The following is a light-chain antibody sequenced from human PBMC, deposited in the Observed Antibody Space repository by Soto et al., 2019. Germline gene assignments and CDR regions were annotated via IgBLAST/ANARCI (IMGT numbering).Light chain of an antibody. J-gene: IGLJ2*01. V-gene: IGLV2-14*03. CDR3: SSYPHSNDIVL. CDR1: SSDVGDYNF. Sequence: QSALTQPASVSGSPGQSITISCTGTSSDVGDYNFVSWYQQRPGKAPRLIISDVSDRPSGVSNRFSGSKSGDTASLTISGLQAEDEADYYCSSYPHSNDIVLFGGGTKVTVL. CDR2: DVS.